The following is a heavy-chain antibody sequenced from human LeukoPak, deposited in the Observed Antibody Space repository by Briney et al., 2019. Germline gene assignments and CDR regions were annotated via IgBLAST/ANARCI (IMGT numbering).Heavy chain of an antibody. V-gene: IGHV1-69*05. J-gene: IGHJ4*02. CDR1: GGTFSSYA. D-gene: IGHD4-17*01. CDR2: ITPIFGTA. Sequence: SVKVSCKASGGTFSSYAISWVRQAPGQGLEWMGGITPIFGTANYAQKFQGRVTITTDESTRTAYMELISLRSEDTAVYYCAREYGNLTMVTNFDFWGQGTLVTVSS. CDR3: AREYGNLTMVTNFDF.